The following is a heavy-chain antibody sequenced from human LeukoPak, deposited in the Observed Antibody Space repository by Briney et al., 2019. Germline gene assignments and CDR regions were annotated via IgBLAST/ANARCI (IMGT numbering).Heavy chain of an antibody. CDR3: ASQTTVTTFFYFDY. J-gene: IGHJ4*02. CDR2: INHSGST. V-gene: IGHV4-34*01. CDR1: GGSFSGYY. Sequence: SETLSLTCAVYGGSFSGYYWSWIRQPPGKGLEWIGEINHSGSTYYNPSLKSRVTISVDTSKNQFSLKLSSVTAADTAVYYCASQTTVTTFFYFDYWGQGTLVTVSS. D-gene: IGHD4-17*01.